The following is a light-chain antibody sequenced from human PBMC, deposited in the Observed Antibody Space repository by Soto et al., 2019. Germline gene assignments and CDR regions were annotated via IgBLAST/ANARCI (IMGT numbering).Light chain of an antibody. V-gene: IGLV2-14*01. CDR3: SSYTGSRTLV. J-gene: IGLJ3*02. CDR2: EVS. CDR1: SSDVGDYNY. Sequence: QSVLTQPASVSGSPGQSITISCTGTSSDVGDYNYVSWYQQHPGKAPKLMIYEVSNRPSGVSNRFSGSKFGNTASLTISGLQAEDEADYYCSSYTGSRTLVFGGGTKVTVL.